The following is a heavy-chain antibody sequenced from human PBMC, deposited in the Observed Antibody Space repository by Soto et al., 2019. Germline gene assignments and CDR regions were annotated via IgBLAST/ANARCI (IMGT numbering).Heavy chain of an antibody. D-gene: IGHD3-10*01. CDR3: ARVGGQLFGDHGMDV. Sequence: QVQLVQSGAEVKKPGASVKVSCKASGYTFTTYEINWVRQVPGQGLEWMGWMSPSSGNTGYVDQFRGRVTMTSNTSMTRDYMELSSLRSEDTAVYYCARVGGQLFGDHGMDVWGQGTTVTVSS. J-gene: IGHJ6*02. CDR2: MSPSSGNT. V-gene: IGHV1-8*01. CDR1: GYTFTTYE.